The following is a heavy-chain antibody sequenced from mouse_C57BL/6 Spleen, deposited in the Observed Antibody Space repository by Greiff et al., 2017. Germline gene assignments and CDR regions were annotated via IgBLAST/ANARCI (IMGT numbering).Heavy chain of an antibody. CDR2: IWSGGST. CDR1: GFSLTSYG. V-gene: IGHV2-2*01. D-gene: IGHD2-4*01. J-gene: IGHJ4*01. Sequence: QVQLKQSGPGLVQPSQSLSITCTVSGFSLTSYGVHWVRQSPGKGLEWLGVIWSGGSTDYNAAFISRLSISKDNSKSQVFFKMNSLQADDTAIYYCASIYYDYEGYAMDYWGQGTSVTVSS. CDR3: ASIYYDYEGYAMDY.